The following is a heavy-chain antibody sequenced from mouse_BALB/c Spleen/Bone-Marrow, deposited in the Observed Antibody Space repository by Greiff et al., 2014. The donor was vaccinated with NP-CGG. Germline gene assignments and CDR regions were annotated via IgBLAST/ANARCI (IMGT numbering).Heavy chain of an antibody. D-gene: IGHD1-1*01. CDR3: APYYYGSSQFAY. Sequence: DVQLQESGAELVKPGASVKLSCTASGLNIKDTYMHWVKQRPEQGLEWIGRIDPANGNTKYDPKFQGKATITADASSNTAYLQLSSLASEDTAVYYCAPYYYGSSQFAYWGQGTLVTVSA. J-gene: IGHJ3*01. CDR2: IDPANGNT. V-gene: IGHV14-3*02. CDR1: GLNIKDTY.